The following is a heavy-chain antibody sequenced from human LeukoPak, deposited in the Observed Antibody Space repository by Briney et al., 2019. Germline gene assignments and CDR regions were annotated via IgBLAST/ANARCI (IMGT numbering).Heavy chain of an antibody. V-gene: IGHV4-30-4*01. CDR3: AREPGAYPYYFDY. CDR2: IHYSGST. Sequence: SQTQSPTRTLSAASITSGDYFWSWIRQPPGKGLQWIGYIHYSGSTFSPPSLKSRVTISVDTSKNQFSLNLSSVTAAGTAVFRCAREPGAYPYYFDYWGQGTLVTVSS. D-gene: IGHD3-10*01. J-gene: IGHJ4*02. CDR1: AASITSGDYF.